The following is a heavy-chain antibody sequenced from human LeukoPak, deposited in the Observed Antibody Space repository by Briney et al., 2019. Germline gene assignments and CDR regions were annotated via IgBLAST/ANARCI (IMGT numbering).Heavy chain of an antibody. D-gene: IGHD3-3*01. Sequence: SETLSLTCTVSSGSISSGDYYWSWIRQPPGEGLEWIGDIYYSGSTYYNPALKSRVTMAVDTSENRFSLKLNSVTAADTAVYYCARRIKTFGSWFDPWGQGTPVTVSS. J-gene: IGHJ5*02. V-gene: IGHV4-30-4*01. CDR3: ARRIKTFGSWFDP. CDR2: IYYSGST. CDR1: SGSISSGDYY.